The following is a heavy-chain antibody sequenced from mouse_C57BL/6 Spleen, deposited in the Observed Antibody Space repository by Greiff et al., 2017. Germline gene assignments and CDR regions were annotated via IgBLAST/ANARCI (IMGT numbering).Heavy chain of an antibody. CDR1: GFTFSDYG. Sequence: EVMLVESGGGLVKPGGSLKLSCAASGFTFSDYGMHWVRQAPEKGLEWVAYISSGSSTIYYADTVKGRFTISRDNAKNTLFLQMTSLRSEDTAMYYCARTKTDPYYYAMDYWGQGTSVTVSS. D-gene: IGHD4-1*01. V-gene: IGHV5-17*01. CDR3: ARTKTDPYYYAMDY. J-gene: IGHJ4*01. CDR2: ISSGSSTI.